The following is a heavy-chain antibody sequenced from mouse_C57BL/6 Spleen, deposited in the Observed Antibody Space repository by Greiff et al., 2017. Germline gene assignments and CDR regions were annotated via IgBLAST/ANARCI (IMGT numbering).Heavy chain of an antibody. CDR2: ISSGGDYI. CDR3: TRVGNYGSPFAY. Sequence: EVNVVESGEGLVKPGGSLKLSCAASGFTFSSYAMSWVRQTPEKRLEWVAYISSGGDYIYYADTVKGRFTISRDNARNTLYLQMSSLKSEDTAMYYCTRVGNYGSPFAYWGQGTLVTVSA. CDR1: GFTFSSYA. V-gene: IGHV5-9-1*02. D-gene: IGHD1-1*01. J-gene: IGHJ3*01.